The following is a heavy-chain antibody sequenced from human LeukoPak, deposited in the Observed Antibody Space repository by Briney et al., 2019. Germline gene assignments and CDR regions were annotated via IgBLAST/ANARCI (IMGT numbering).Heavy chain of an antibody. D-gene: IGHD1-26*01. CDR2: IYYSGST. J-gene: IGHJ6*02. V-gene: IGHV4-59*01. CDR3: ARVGATRGPFYYYGMDV. Sequence: PSETLSLTCTVSGGSMISYYWSWIRQPPGKGLEWIGYIYYSGSTNYNPSLKSRVTISVDTSKNQFSLKLSSVTAADTAVYYCARVGATRGPFYYYGMDVWGQGTTVTVSS. CDR1: GGSMISYY.